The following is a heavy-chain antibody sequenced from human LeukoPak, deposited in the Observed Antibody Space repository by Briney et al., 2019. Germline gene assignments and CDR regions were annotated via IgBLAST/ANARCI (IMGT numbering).Heavy chain of an antibody. V-gene: IGHV4-59*08. CDR3: ARWPAGGGYFDY. Sequence: PSETLSFTGTVSGGSISSYYWSWIRQPPGEGLEWIGYIYYSGSTNYNPSFKSRVTISVDTSKNQFSLKLSSVTAADTAVYYCARWPAGGGYFDYWGQGTLVTVSS. CDR1: GGSISSYY. J-gene: IGHJ4*02. CDR2: IYYSGST. D-gene: IGHD3-16*01.